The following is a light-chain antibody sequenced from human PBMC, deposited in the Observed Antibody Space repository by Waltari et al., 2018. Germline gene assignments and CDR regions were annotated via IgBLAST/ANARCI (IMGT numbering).Light chain of an antibody. Sequence: EIVLTQSPATLSLSPGETATLSCRASQSVSTYLAWYQHKPGQAPRLLIYDAFNRATGIPVRFSGSGSGTDFTLTISGLEPEDFAVYFCQQRSHLVTFGGGTKVEIK. CDR1: QSVSTY. CDR3: QQRSHLVT. J-gene: IGKJ4*01. V-gene: IGKV3-11*01. CDR2: DAF.